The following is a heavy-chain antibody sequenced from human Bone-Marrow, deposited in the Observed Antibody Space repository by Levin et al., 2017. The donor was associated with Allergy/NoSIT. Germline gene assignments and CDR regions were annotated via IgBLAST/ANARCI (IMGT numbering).Heavy chain of an antibody. CDR1: GGSITSGGYF. Sequence: SETLSLTCSVSGGSITSGGYFWSWIRQHPGMGLEWIGYISYSGSTYYNSSLKSRLTISRDTSKKQFSLTLTSVTAADTAVYYCARVGGGGSFGDYVGYWGQGTLVTVSA. CDR3: ARVGGGGSFGDYVGY. V-gene: IGHV4-31*03. J-gene: IGHJ4*02. CDR2: ISYSGST. D-gene: IGHD4-17*01.